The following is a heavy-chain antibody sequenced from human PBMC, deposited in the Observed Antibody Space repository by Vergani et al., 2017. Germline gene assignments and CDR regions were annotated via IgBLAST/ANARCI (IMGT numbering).Heavy chain of an antibody. D-gene: IGHD6-19*01. CDR2: IHYSENT. J-gene: IGHJ5*02. V-gene: IGHV4-59*11. Sequence: QVQLQESGPGLVKSSETLSLTCSVSFDSIRNLYCNWIRQPPGKGLEWIGSIHYSENTNYNPSLQTRVTISVDTSKNQFSMTLTSVTAADTAVYYCSSDTHSGQRADRWVQGILVT. CDR3: SSDTHSGQRADR. CDR1: FDSIRNLY.